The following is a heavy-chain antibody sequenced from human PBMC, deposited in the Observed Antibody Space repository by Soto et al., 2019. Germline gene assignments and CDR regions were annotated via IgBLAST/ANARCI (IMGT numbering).Heavy chain of an antibody. J-gene: IGHJ6*02. CDR3: ASYSSGWYDWYYYGMDV. V-gene: IGHV3-53*01. Sequence: EVQLVESGGGLIQPGGSLRLSCAASGFTVSSNYMSWVRQAPGKGLEWVSVIYSGGSTYYADSVKGRFTISRDNSKNTLYLQMNSLRAEDTAVYYCASYSSGWYDWYYYGMDVRGQGTTVTVSS. CDR2: IYSGGST. D-gene: IGHD6-19*01. CDR1: GFTVSSNY.